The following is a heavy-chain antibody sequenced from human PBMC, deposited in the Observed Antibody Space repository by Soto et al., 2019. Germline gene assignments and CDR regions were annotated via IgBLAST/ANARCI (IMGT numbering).Heavy chain of an antibody. Sequence: QVQLQESGPGLVKPSQTLSLTCTVSGGSISSGGYYWSWIRQHPGKGLEWIGYIYYSGSTYYNPSLKRRVTISVDTSKNQFSLKLSSVTAADTAVYYCARNDVLLWFGELRGGFDPWGQGTLVTVSS. CDR1: GGSISSGGYY. J-gene: IGHJ5*02. CDR2: IYYSGST. D-gene: IGHD3-10*01. CDR3: ARNDVLLWFGELRGGFDP. V-gene: IGHV4-31*03.